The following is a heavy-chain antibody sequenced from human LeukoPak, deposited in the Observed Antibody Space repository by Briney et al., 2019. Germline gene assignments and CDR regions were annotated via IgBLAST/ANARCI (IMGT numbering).Heavy chain of an antibody. V-gene: IGHV3-53*01. J-gene: IGHJ4*02. CDR3: ARVPMVRGIAIAEADY. Sequence: GGSLRLSCAVSGFTVSGNYMSWVRQAPGKGLEWVSLIYSGGTTYYADSVKGRFTISRDNSKNTLYLQMNSLRAEDTAVYYCARVPMVRGIAIAEADYWGQGTLVTVSS. CDR2: IYSGGTT. D-gene: IGHD3-10*01. CDR1: GFTVSGNY.